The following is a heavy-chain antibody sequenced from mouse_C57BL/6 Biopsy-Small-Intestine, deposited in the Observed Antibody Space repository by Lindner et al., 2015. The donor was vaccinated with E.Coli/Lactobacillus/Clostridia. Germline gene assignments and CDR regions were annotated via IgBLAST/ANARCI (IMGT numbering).Heavy chain of an antibody. CDR1: GYTFTSYY. D-gene: IGHD3-3*01. J-gene: IGHJ4*01. V-gene: IGHV1S61*01. CDR3: ARSHQKGLEY. Sequence: SVKVSCKASGYTFTSYYIHWARQAPGQGLEWMGIFNPGGAGTRYAQKFQGRLTMTRDTSTSTVYMELSSLRSDDTAVYYCARSHQKGLEYWGQGTLVTVSS. CDR2: FNPGGAGT.